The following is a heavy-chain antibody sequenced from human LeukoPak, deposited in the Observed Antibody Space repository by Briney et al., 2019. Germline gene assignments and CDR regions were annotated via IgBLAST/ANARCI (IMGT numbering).Heavy chain of an antibody. V-gene: IGHV3-23*01. CDR1: GFTFSTYA. CDR3: ANRGRYYFDY. D-gene: IGHD3-10*01. J-gene: IGHJ4*02. CDR2: IGATTGNT. Sequence: PGGPLRLSCAASGFTFSTYAMGWVRQAPGKGLEWVSTIGATTGNTYYADSVKGRFTISRDNSKNTMWLQMNSLRAEDTAIYYCANRGRYYFDYWGQGPLVAVSS.